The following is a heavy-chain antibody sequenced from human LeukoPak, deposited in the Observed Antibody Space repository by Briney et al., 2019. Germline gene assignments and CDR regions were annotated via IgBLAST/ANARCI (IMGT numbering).Heavy chain of an antibody. V-gene: IGHV4-34*01. Sequence: SETLSLTCAVYGGSFSGYYWSWFRQPPGKGLEWIASINYSGTTYYNPSLKSRVTISEDRSKNQFSLKLSSVTAADTAVYYCARLRDGRWLLEYWGQGTLVTVSS. CDR1: GGSFSGYY. CDR2: INYSGTT. CDR3: ARLRDGRWLLEY. J-gene: IGHJ4*02. D-gene: IGHD5-24*01.